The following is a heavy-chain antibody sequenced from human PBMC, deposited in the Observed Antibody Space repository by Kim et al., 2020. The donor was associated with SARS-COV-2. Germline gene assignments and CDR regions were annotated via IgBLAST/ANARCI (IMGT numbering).Heavy chain of an antibody. D-gene: IGHD3-16*02. CDR2: IYYSGST. J-gene: IGHJ4*02. V-gene: IGHV4-31*03. Sequence: SETLSLTCTVSGGSISSGGYYWSWIRQHPGKGLEWIGYIYYSGSTYYNPSLKSRVTISVDTSKNQFSLKLSSVTAADTAVYYCASSGEYDYVWGSYRYDYWGQGTLVTVSS. CDR3: ASSGEYDYVWGSYRYDY. CDR1: GGSISSGGYY.